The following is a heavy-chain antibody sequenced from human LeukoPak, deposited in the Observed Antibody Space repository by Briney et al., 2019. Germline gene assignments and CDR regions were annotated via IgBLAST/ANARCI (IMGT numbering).Heavy chain of an antibody. V-gene: IGHV4-39*07. D-gene: IGHD3-10*01. CDR1: GGSISSSSYY. CDR3: ASGRLLGFPH. CDR2: IYYSGST. J-gene: IGHJ4*02. Sequence: SETLSLTCTVSGGSISSSSYYWGWIRQPPGKGLEWIGSIYYSGSTYYNPSLKSRVTISVDTSKNQFSLKLSSVTAADTAVYYCASGRLLGFPHWGQGTLVTVSS.